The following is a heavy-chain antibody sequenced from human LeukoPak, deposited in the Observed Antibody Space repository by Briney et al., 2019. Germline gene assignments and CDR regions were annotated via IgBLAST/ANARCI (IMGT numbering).Heavy chain of an antibody. D-gene: IGHD1-26*01. V-gene: IGHV4-59*01. Sequence: PSETLSLTCTVSGGSITAYYWNWIRQPPGKGLEWIGYIHYSGNTNYNPSLESRVTTSVDTSKNQISLKLSSVTAADTAVYYCAGDVSGISPGYFDYWGPGTLVTVSS. CDR3: AGDVSGISPGYFDY. CDR1: GGSITAYY. CDR2: IHYSGNT. J-gene: IGHJ4*02.